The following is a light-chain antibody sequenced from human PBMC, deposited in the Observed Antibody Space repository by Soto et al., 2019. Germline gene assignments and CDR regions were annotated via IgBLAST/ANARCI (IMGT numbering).Light chain of an antibody. CDR1: QSVPNSY. J-gene: IGKJ5*01. V-gene: IGKV3-11*01. Sequence: EIVLTQSPGTLSLSPGERATLSCRASQSVPNSYLAWYQQKPGQAPRLLIYADSNRATGIPARFSGSGSGTDFTLTISSLEPEDFSVYYCQQRYNWPITFGQGTRLEI. CDR3: QQRYNWPIT. CDR2: ADS.